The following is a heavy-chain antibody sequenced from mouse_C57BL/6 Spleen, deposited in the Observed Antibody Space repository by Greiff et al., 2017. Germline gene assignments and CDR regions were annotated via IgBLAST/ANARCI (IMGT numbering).Heavy chain of an antibody. V-gene: IGHV3-6*01. CDR2: ISYDGSN. D-gene: IGHD1-2*01. J-gene: IGHJ3*01. CDR3: ARGGTTAPFAY. CDR1: GYSITSGYY. Sequence: EVKLQESGPGLVKPSQSLSLTCSVTGYSITSGYYWNWIRQFPGNKLEWMGYISYDGSNNYNPSLKNRISITRDTSKNQFFLKLNSVTTEDTATYYCARGGTTAPFAYWGQGTLVTVSA.